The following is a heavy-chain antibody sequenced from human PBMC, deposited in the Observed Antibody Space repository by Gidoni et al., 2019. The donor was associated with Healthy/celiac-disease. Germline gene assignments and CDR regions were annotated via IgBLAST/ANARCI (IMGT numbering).Heavy chain of an antibody. CDR2: ISSSGSTI. J-gene: IGHJ6*02. V-gene: IGHV3-48*03. Sequence: EVQLVQSGGGLVPPGGSLRLSCAASGFPFSSYEMNWVRQAPGKGLEWVSYISSSGSTIYYADSVKGRFTISRDNAKNSLYLQMNSLRAEDTAVYYCARALYPGWRSGMDVWGQGTTVTVSS. CDR3: ARALYPGWRSGMDV. D-gene: IGHD2-8*01. CDR1: GFPFSSYE.